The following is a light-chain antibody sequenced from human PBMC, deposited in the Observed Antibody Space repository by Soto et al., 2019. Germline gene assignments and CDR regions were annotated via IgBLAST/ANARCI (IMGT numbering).Light chain of an antibody. CDR1: QNVGNNY. Sequence: DIVLTQSPGTLSLSPGERATLSCRASQNVGNNYLAWYQQKPGRAPRLLIYDASRSVPGLPDRFSGSGSGRDFTLTIARVEPDDFAVYYCQQVATSPRTFGQGTKVEIK. CDR3: QQVATSPRT. J-gene: IGKJ1*01. V-gene: IGKV3-20*01. CDR2: DAS.